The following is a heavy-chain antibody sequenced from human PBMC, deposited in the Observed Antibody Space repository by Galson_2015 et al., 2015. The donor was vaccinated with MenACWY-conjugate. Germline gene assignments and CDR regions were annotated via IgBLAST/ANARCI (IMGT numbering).Heavy chain of an antibody. CDR1: GGSFSGYY. D-gene: IGHD2-15*01. Sequence: ETLSLTCAVYGGSFSGYYWSWIRQPPGKGLEWIGEINHSGSTNYNPSLKSRVTISVDTSKNQFSLKLSSVTAADTAVYYCARGFETSGASGQHIVVVVAAHTDYFDYWGQGTLVTVSS. J-gene: IGHJ4*02. CDR3: ARGFETSGASGQHIVVVVAAHTDYFDY. V-gene: IGHV4-34*01. CDR2: INHSGST.